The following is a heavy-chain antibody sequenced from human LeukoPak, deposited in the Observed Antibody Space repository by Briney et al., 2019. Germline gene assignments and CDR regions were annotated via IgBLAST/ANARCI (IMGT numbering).Heavy chain of an antibody. CDR1: GYTFTSYG. CDR3: ARDTVYYYGSGSYFSAYYYYGMDV. CDR2: ISAYNGNT. D-gene: IGHD3-10*01. J-gene: IGHJ6*02. Sequence: ASVKVSCKASGYTFTSYGISWVRQAPGQGLEWMGWISAYNGNTNYAQKLQGRVTMTTDTSTSTAYMELRSLRSDDTAVYYCARDTVYYYGSGSYFSAYYYYGMDVWGQGTTVTVSS. V-gene: IGHV1-18*01.